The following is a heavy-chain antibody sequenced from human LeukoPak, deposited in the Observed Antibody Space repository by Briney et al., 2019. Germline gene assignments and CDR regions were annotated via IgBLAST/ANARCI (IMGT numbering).Heavy chain of an antibody. Sequence: GGSLRLSCAASGFTFRSYGLNWVRQGPGKGLEWVTSIRYDGSNKYYADSVKGRFTVSRDNFKNTLYLQMNSLRAEDTAVYYCAKDRELYCSGGSCSSYYTDVWGKGTTVTVSS. D-gene: IGHD2-15*01. CDR1: GFTFRSYG. J-gene: IGHJ6*03. CDR2: IRYDGSNK. V-gene: IGHV3-30*02. CDR3: AKDRELYCSGGSCSSYYTDV.